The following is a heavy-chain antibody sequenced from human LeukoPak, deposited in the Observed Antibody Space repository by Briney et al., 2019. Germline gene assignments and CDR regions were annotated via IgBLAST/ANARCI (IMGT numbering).Heavy chain of an antibody. CDR3: ARNKGYYGSGTGIDP. CDR2: INHSGST. V-gene: IGHV4-34*01. D-gene: IGHD3-10*01. Sequence: SETLSLTCAVYGGSFSGYYGSWIRQPPGKGLEWIGEINHSGSTNYNPSLKSRVTISVDTSKNQFSLKLSSATAADTAVYYCARNKGYYGSGTGIDPWGQGNLVTVSS. J-gene: IGHJ5*02. CDR1: GGSFSGYY.